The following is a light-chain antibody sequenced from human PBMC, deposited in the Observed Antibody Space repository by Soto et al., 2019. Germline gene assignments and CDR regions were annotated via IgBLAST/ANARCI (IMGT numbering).Light chain of an antibody. J-gene: IGLJ2*01. V-gene: IGLV4-69*01. CDR3: QTWSTGIQV. Sequence: QLVLTQSPSASASLGASVKLTCTLSSGHTTYAIAWHQQQPEKGPRYLIKLHGDGSHTKGDGIPDRFSGSSSGAARYLTISSLQSEDEADYYCQTWSTGIQVFGGGTKLTVL. CDR2: LHGDGSH. CDR1: SGHTTYA.